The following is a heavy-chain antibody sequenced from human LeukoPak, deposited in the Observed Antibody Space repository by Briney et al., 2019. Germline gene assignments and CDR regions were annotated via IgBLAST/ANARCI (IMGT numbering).Heavy chain of an antibody. CDR2: INSDGSST. J-gene: IGHJ4*02. Sequence: GGSLRLSCAASGFTFSSYWMHWVRQAPGKGLVWVSRINSDGSSTTYADSVKGRFTISRDNAKNTLYLQMNSLRAEDTAVYYCARVPTTTVTTFWALDYWGQGTLVTVSS. D-gene: IGHD4-17*01. CDR1: GFTFSSYW. CDR3: ARVPTTTVTTFWALDY. V-gene: IGHV3-74*01.